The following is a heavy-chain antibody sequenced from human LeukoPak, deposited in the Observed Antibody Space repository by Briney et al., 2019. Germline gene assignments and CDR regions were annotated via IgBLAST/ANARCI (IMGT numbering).Heavy chain of an antibody. CDR3: ARHPRYSSGWFDY. Sequence: GSLRLSCAVSGFSFSNAWMAWVRQAPGKGLEWIGYIYYSGSTNYNPSLKSRVTISVDTSKNQFSPKLSSVTAADTAVYYCARHPRYSSGWFDYWGQGTLVTVSS. CDR1: GFSFSNAW. J-gene: IGHJ4*02. CDR2: IYYSGST. V-gene: IGHV4-59*08. D-gene: IGHD6-19*01.